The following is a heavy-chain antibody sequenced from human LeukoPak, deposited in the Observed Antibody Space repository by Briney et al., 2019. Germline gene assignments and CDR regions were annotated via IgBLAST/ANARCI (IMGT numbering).Heavy chain of an antibody. Sequence: SGPTLVNPTQTLTLTCTFSGFSLSTRGMCVSWIRQPPVKALEWLALLDWDDDKYYSTSLKTRLTISQDTSKNQVVLTMTNMDPVDTATYYCARSLHYYDSSGYNWFDPWGQGTLVTVSS. V-gene: IGHV2-70*01. D-gene: IGHD3-22*01. CDR1: GFSLSTRGMC. J-gene: IGHJ5*02. CDR2: LDWDDDK. CDR3: ARSLHYYDSSGYNWFDP.